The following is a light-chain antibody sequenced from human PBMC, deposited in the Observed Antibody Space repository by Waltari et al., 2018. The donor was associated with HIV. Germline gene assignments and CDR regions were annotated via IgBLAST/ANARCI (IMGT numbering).Light chain of an antibody. J-gene: IGLJ2*01. V-gene: IGLV2-14*01. CDR3: NSYSSSDTLV. CDR2: EGS. CDR1: TTYKY. Sequence: QSDLTQPASVSGSPGQSITISCNGTTTYKYVSWYQQYPGKAPTLLIYEGSNRPSGVSYRFSGSKSDDKVFLTISGLQFEDEADYYCNSYSSSDTLVFGGGTKVTVL.